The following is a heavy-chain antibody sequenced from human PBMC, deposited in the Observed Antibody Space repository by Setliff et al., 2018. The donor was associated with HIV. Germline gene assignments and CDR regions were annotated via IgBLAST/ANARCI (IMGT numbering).Heavy chain of an antibody. V-gene: IGHV4-39*07. CDR3: ARKYLVNVFDY. D-gene: IGHD3-22*01. J-gene: IGHJ4*02. Sequence: KSSETLSLTCTVSGGSISSSNYYWGWIRQPPGKGLEWIGSIYYSGSTYYNPSLKSRVTISVDTSKNQFSLKLSSVTAADTAVYYCARKYLVNVFDYWGQGMLVTVSS. CDR1: GGSISSSNYY. CDR2: IYYSGST.